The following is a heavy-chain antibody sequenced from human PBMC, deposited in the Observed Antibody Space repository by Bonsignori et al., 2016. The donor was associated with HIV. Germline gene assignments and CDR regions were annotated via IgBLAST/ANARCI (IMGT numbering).Heavy chain of an antibody. D-gene: IGHD6-19*01. V-gene: IGHV4-34*01. CDR2: IDHSGST. J-gene: IGHJ3*01. Sequence: GSLRLSCRVYGGSFRGYYWNWIRQSPGKGLEWIAEIDHSGSTNYSPSLQSRVTISAGPSDNQFYLKLRSVTAADTAVYYCAGVPYSQGWYINAFAVWGQGTLVTVSS. CDR3: AGVPYSQGWYINAFAV. CDR1: GGSFRGYY.